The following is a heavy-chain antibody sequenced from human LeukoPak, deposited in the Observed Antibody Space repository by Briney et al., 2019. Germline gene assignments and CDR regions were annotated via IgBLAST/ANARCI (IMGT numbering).Heavy chain of an antibody. J-gene: IGHJ4*02. CDR2: ISSSGSTI. V-gene: IGHV3-11*04. Sequence: PGGSLRLSCAASGFTFSGYYMSWIRQAPGKGLEWVSYISSSGSTIYYADSVKGRFTISRDNAKNSLYLQMNSLRAEDTAVYYCARGPLDTAMVLDYWGQGTLVTVSS. D-gene: IGHD5-18*01. CDR1: GFTFSGYY. CDR3: ARGPLDTAMVLDY.